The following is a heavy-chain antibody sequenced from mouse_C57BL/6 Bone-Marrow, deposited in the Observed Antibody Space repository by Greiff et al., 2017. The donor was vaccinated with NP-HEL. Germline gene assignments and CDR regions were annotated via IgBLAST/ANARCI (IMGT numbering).Heavy chain of an antibody. CDR3: TRSGPMYGYFDY. CDR1: GYTFTDYE. Sequence: VQLQQSGAELVRPGASVTLSCKASGYTFTDYEMHWVQQTPVHGLEWIGAIDPETGGTAYNQKFNGKAILTADKSSSTAYMELRSLTSEDSAVYYCTRSGPMYGYFDYWGQGTTLTVSS. V-gene: IGHV1-15*01. CDR2: IDPETGGT. D-gene: IGHD6-5*01. J-gene: IGHJ2*01.